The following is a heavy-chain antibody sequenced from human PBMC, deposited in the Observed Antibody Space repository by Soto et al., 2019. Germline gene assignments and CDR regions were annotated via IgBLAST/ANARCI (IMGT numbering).Heavy chain of an antibody. Sequence: HPGGSLRLSCAASGFTFSSYAMSWVRQAPGKGPEWVSAISGSGGSTYYADSVKGRFTISRDNSKNTLYLQMNSLRAEDTAVYYCAKDSKRDAYCGGDCYINYYGMDVWGQGTTVTVSS. CDR2: ISGSGGST. D-gene: IGHD2-21*02. J-gene: IGHJ6*02. V-gene: IGHV3-23*01. CDR3: AKDSKRDAYCGGDCYINYYGMDV. CDR1: GFTFSSYA.